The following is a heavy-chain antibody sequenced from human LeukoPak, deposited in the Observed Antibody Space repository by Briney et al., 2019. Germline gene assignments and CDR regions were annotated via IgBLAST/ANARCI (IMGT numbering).Heavy chain of an antibody. Sequence: ASVKVSCKASGYTFTSYGISWVRQAPGQGLEWMGWISAYNGNTNYAQKFQGRVTMTTDTSTSTAYMELRSLRSDDTAVYYCARDLRPYYYGSGSYNLFDPWGQGTLVTVSS. CDR3: ARDLRPYYYGSGSYNLFDP. CDR1: GYTFTSYG. V-gene: IGHV1-18*01. D-gene: IGHD3-10*01. CDR2: ISAYNGNT. J-gene: IGHJ5*02.